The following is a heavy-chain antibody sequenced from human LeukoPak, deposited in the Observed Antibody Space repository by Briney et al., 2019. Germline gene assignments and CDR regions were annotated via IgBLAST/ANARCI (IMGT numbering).Heavy chain of an antibody. CDR3: ARCPGYSSSWYFDY. D-gene: IGHD6-13*01. CDR1: GGSISSSTYY. V-gene: IGHV4-39*07. Sequence: SETLSLTCTVSGGSISSSTYYWGWIRQPPGKGLEWIGSFYYSGSAYYNPSLRSRVTISVDTSKTQFSLKLSSVTAADTAVYYCARCPGYSSSWYFDYWGQGTLVTVSS. CDR2: FYYSGSA. J-gene: IGHJ4*02.